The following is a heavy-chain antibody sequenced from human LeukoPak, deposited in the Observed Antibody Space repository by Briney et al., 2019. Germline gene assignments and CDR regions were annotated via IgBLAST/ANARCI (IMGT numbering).Heavy chain of an antibody. CDR2: IKSRTDGGAT. CDR3: TTGTFREIDY. CDR1: GFTFSYAR. D-gene: IGHD3-10*01. Sequence: GGSLRLSCAASGFTFSYARMSWVRQAPEKGLEWVGRIKSRTDGGATDYAAPVKGRFSISRDDSKNTLYLQMNSLKTEDTAVYYCTTGTFREIDYWGQGTLVTVSS. V-gene: IGHV3-15*01. J-gene: IGHJ4*02.